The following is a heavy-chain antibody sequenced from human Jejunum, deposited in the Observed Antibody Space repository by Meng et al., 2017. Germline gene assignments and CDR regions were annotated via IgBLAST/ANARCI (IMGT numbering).Heavy chain of an antibody. D-gene: IGHD6-19*01. CDR2: TYYRSKWSS. J-gene: IGHJ4*02. Sequence: PVPPGGPGFVKASQTLSLTCAISVDSVSSNSAAWKWIRQSPSRGLGWLGRTYYRSKWSSDYAVSVRSRITINADTSKNQFSLQLNSVTPEDTAVYYCARKAVAVGTFDYWGQGTLVTVSS. CDR3: ARKAVAVGTFDY. CDR1: VDSVSSNSAA. V-gene: IGHV6-1*01.